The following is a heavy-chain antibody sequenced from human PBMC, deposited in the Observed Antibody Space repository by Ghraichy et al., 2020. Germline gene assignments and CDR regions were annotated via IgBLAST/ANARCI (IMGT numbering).Heavy chain of an antibody. V-gene: IGHV4-30-2*01. CDR3: ARVGYDSSGYYSTYDY. CDR1: GGSISSGGYS. Sequence: SETLSLTCAVSGGSISSGGYSWSWIRQPPGKGLEWIGYIYHSGSTYYNPSLKSRVTISVDRSKNQFSLKLSSVTAADTAVYYCARVGYDSSGYYSTYDYWGQGTLVTVSS. CDR2: IYHSGST. J-gene: IGHJ4*02. D-gene: IGHD3-22*01.